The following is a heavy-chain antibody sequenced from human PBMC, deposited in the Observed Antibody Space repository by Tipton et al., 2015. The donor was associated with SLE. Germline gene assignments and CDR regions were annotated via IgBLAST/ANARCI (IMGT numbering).Heavy chain of an antibody. D-gene: IGHD3-22*01. CDR2: INYSGSA. CDR1: RGSFSGYH. Sequence: TLSLTCTIYRGSFSGYHWNWIRQTPEKGLEWIGEINYSGSANYNPSLKSRVTISMGISKNLLSLELSSVTAADTAVYYCARGVAHYFDLGTFDIWGQGTVVTVSS. CDR3: ARGVAHYFDLGTFDI. J-gene: IGHJ3*02. V-gene: IGHV4-34*01.